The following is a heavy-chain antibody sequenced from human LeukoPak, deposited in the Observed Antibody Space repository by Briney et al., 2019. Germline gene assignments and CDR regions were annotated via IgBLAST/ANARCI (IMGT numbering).Heavy chain of an antibody. CDR1: GFAVSNTF. J-gene: IGHJ4*02. D-gene: IGHD6-19*01. Sequence: GGSLRLSCAASGFAVSNTFMSWVRQAPGKGLEWVSVIYTIGTTYYADSVKGRFTISRDNSKNTLYLQMNSLRAEDTAVYYCARGSGWLDYWGQGTLVTVSS. CDR3: ARGSGWLDY. CDR2: IYTIGTT. V-gene: IGHV3-53*01.